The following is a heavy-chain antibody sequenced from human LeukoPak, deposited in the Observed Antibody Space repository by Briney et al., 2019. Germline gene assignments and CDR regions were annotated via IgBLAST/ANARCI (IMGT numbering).Heavy chain of an antibody. CDR2: ISGSGGST. D-gene: IGHD5-18*01. Sequence: GGSLRLSCAASGFTFRSYAMNWVRQAPGKGLEWVSAISGSGGSTYYADSVKGQFTISRDNSKNTLYLQMNSLRAEDTAVYYCAKGSYGYTGFDYWGQETLVTVSS. CDR1: GFTFRSYA. CDR3: AKGSYGYTGFDY. V-gene: IGHV3-23*01. J-gene: IGHJ4*02.